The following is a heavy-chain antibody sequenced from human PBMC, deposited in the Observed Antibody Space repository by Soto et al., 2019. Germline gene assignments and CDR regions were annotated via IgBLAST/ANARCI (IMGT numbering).Heavy chain of an antibody. Sequence: QVQLVESGGGVVQPGRSLRLSCAASGFTFSSYGMHWVRQAPGKGLEWVAVIWYDGSNKYYADSVKGRFTISRDNSKNTLYLQMNSLRAEDTAVYYCARDQEQQLVHPYYYYGMDVWGQGTTVTVSS. J-gene: IGHJ6*02. CDR2: IWYDGSNK. CDR1: GFTFSSYG. CDR3: ARDQEQQLVHPYYYYGMDV. V-gene: IGHV3-33*01. D-gene: IGHD6-13*01.